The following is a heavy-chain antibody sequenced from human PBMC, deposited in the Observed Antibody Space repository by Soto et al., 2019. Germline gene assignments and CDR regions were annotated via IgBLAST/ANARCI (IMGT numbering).Heavy chain of an antibody. J-gene: IGHJ6*02. CDR1: GYTFISYY. CDR3: ARDIIIPTVVTPILGGLGFYYGMDV. V-gene: IGHV1-46*01. D-gene: IGHD2-21*02. Sequence: AFVKVSCKASGYTFISYYMHLVRQAPGQRLEWMEKINNSSGSTSYAKKFQGRVTMTRDTSTSTAYMELSSLRSEDTAVYYCARDIIIPTVVTPILGGLGFYYGMDVWGQGTTVTVSS. CDR2: INNSSGST.